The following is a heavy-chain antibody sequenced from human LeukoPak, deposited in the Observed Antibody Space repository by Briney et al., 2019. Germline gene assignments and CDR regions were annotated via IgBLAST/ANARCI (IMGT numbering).Heavy chain of an antibody. Sequence: PGGSLRLSCAASGFTFSGYAMSWVRQAPGKGLEWVSAISGSGGSTYYADSVKGRFTISRDNSKNTLYLQMNSLRAEDTAVYYCAKEVTATSYYYYYYGMDVWGQGTTVTVSS. CDR1: GFTFSGYA. CDR2: ISGSGGST. D-gene: IGHD2-21*02. CDR3: AKEVTATSYYYYYYGMDV. V-gene: IGHV3-23*01. J-gene: IGHJ6*02.